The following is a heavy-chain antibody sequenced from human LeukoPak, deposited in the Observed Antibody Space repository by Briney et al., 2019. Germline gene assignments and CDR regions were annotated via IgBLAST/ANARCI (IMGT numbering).Heavy chain of an antibody. CDR3: ARVGDPSKGYCSGGSCLEWAFDI. J-gene: IGHJ3*02. CDR2: IYYSGST. V-gene: IGHV4-59*01. CDR1: GGSISSYY. Sequence: SETLSLTCTVSGGSISSYYWSWIRQPPGKGLEWIGYIYYSGSTNHNPSLKSRVTISVDTSKNQFSLKLSSVTAADTAVYYCARVGDPSKGYCSGGSCLEWAFDIWGQGTMVAVSS. D-gene: IGHD2-15*01.